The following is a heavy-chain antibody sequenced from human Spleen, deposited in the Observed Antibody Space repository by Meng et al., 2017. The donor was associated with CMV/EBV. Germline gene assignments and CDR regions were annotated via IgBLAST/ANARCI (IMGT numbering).Heavy chain of an antibody. V-gene: IGHV4-61*01. Sequence: SETLSLTCTVSGGSVSSGTYYWSWIRQPPGKGLEWIGYIYYSGSTSYNPPLKSRVTMSLETSKNQFSLKLSSVTAADTAVYYCARDGTYYDFWSGYPPWSYYYGMDVWGQGTTVTVSS. CDR3: ARDGTYYDFWSGYPPWSYYYGMDV. CDR1: GGSVSSGTYY. J-gene: IGHJ6*02. CDR2: IYYSGST. D-gene: IGHD3-3*01.